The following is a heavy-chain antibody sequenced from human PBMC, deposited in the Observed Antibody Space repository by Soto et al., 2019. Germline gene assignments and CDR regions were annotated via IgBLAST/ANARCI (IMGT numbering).Heavy chain of an antibody. D-gene: IGHD3-10*01. CDR3: AAAMVLGSPKRAFEI. J-gene: IGHJ3*02. CDR1: GFTFSGQW. CDR2: IDGNGRTT. Sequence: EVQLVESGGGLVQPGGSLRLSCAASGFTFSGQWMYWVRQAPGKGLVWVSRIDGNGRTTDYADSVKGRFTISRDNAKNTLFLQMKSLRGEDTAVYYCAAAMVLGSPKRAFEIWGQGTTVIVS. V-gene: IGHV3-74*01.